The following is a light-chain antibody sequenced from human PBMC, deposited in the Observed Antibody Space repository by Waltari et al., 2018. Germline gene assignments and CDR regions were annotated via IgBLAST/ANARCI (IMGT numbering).Light chain of an antibody. J-gene: IGKJ2*01. V-gene: IGKV3-20*01. Sequence: EIVLTQSPGTLSLSPGERATLSCRASQSVSSSYLAWYQQKPGRAPSLLIYGASSRATGVADRVSGGGSGTDFTLTISRLEPEDFAVYYCQRFDSSSVTFGQGTKLEIK. CDR1: QSVSSSY. CDR2: GAS. CDR3: QRFDSSSVT.